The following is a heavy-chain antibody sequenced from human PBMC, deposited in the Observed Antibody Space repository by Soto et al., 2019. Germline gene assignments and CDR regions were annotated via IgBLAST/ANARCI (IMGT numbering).Heavy chain of an antibody. D-gene: IGHD3-3*01. CDR3: ASLAEITIFGVAPDY. Sequence: ASVKVSCKASGGTFSSYTISWVRQAPGQGLEWMGRIIPILGIANYAQKFQGRVTITADKSTSTAYMELSSLRSEDTAVYYCASLAEITIFGVAPDYGGQETLDPVPP. CDR1: GGTFSSYT. J-gene: IGHJ4*02. V-gene: IGHV1-69*02. CDR2: IIPILGIA.